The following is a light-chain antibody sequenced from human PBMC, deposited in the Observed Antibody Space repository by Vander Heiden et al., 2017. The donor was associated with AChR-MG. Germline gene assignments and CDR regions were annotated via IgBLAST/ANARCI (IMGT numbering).Light chain of an antibody. CDR3: QQNAGSPPT. CDR1: QSVLDSSNNKNY. Sequence: DIVMTQSPDPLAASLGERATINCKSSQSVLDSSNNKNYLTWYQQKPGQPPKLLIYWASTRESGVPDRFSRSASGTDFTLTISSLQAEDVAVYYCQQNAGSPPTFDQGTKVEIK. J-gene: IGKJ1*01. V-gene: IGKV4-1*01. CDR2: WAS.